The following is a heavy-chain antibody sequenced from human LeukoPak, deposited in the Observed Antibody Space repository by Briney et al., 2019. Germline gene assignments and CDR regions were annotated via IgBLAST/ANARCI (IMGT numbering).Heavy chain of an antibody. V-gene: IGHV3-21*01. Sequence: PGGSLRLSCAASGFTFSNYGMNWVRQAPGKGLEWVSSISNSSSYIYYADSVKGRFAISRDNAKNSLYLQMNSLRAEDTALYYCARTFPDAFDIWGQGTMVTVSS. CDR3: ARTFPDAFDI. CDR1: GFTFSNYG. J-gene: IGHJ3*02. CDR2: ISNSSSYI.